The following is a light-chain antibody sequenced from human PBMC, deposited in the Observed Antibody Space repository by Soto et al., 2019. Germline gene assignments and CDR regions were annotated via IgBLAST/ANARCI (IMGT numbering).Light chain of an antibody. CDR1: SSDVGGYNY. CDR2: EVS. J-gene: IGLJ2*01. V-gene: IGLV2-14*01. CDR3: SSWTRVSNTV. Sequence: QSVLTQPASVSGSPGQSITISCTGTSSDVGGYNYVSWYQQHPGKAPKLIIYEVSNRPSGVSNRLSGSKSGNTASLTISGLQAEDEADYYCSSWTRVSNTVFGGGTKVTVL.